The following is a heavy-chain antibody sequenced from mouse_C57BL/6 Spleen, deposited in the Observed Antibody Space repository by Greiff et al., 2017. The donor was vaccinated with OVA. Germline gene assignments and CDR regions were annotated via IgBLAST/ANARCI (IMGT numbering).Heavy chain of an antibody. D-gene: IGHD3-2*02. CDR2: IYPGDGDT. CDR3: ARYGTAQATIAY. V-gene: IGHV1-82*01. CDR1: GYAFSSSW. Sequence: QVTLKVSGPELVKPGASVKISCKASGYAFSSSWMNWVKQRPGKGLEWIGRIYPGDGDTNYNGKFKGKATLTADKSSSTAYMQLSSLTSEDSAVYFCARYGTAQATIAYWGQGTLVTVSA. J-gene: IGHJ3*01.